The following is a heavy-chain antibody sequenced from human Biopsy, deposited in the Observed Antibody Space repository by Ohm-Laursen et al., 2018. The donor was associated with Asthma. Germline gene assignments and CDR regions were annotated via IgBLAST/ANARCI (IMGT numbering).Heavy chain of an antibody. Sequence: ASSVKVSCKASGYTFTSYGISWVRQAPGQGLEWMGWISAYNGNTNYAQKLQGRVIMTTDTSTSTACMDLSSLRSEDTAVYYCARTYYDFLTGQVNDAFAMWGQGTMVTVSS. J-gene: IGHJ3*02. CDR3: ARTYYDFLTGQVNDAFAM. D-gene: IGHD3-9*01. V-gene: IGHV1-18*01. CDR1: GYTFTSYG. CDR2: ISAYNGNT.